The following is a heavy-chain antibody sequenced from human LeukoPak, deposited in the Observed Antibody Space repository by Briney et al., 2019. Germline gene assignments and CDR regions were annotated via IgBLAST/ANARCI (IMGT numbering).Heavy chain of an antibody. D-gene: IGHD2-21*01. CDR2: IHTSGST. CDR1: GGSISSGSYY. V-gene: IGHV4-61*02. CDR3: ARNRWGSTFDY. Sequence: SETLSLTCTVSGGSISSGSYYWSWIRQPAGKGLEWIGRIHTSGSTNYNPSLKSRVTISVDTSKNHFSLKLSSVTAADTAVYYCARNRWGSTFDYWGQGTLVTVSS. J-gene: IGHJ4*02.